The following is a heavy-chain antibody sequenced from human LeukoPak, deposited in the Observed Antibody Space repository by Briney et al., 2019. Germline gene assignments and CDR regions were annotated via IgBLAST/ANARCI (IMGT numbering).Heavy chain of an antibody. CDR1: GFTFSSYA. CDR2: ISGSGGST. J-gene: IGHJ4*02. D-gene: IGHD6-13*01. V-gene: IGHV3-23*01. CDR3: AKDLYYSSSWYGDY. Sequence: GGSLRLSCAASGFTFSSYAMSWVRQAPGKGLEWVSAISGSGGSTYYADSVKGRFTISRDNSKNTLYLQMNSLRAEDTAVYYCAKDLYYSSSWYGDYWGQGTLVTVSS.